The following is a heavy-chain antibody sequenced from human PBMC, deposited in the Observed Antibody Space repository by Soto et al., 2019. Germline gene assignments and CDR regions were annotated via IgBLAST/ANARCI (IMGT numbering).Heavy chain of an antibody. D-gene: IGHD6-25*01. J-gene: IGHJ4*02. CDR1: GGSISSYY. V-gene: IGHV4-59*01. CDR2: IYYSGST. Sequence: SETLSLTCTVSGGSISSYYWSWIRQPPGKGLEWIGYIYYSGSTNYNPSLKSRVTISVDTSKNQFSLKLSSVTAADTAVYYCARHPSGRNAGAPPYYFDYWGQGTLVTVSS. CDR3: ARHPSGRNAGAPPYYFDY.